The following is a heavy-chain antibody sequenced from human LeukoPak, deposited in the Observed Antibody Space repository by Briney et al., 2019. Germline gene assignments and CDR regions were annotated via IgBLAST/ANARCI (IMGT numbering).Heavy chain of an antibody. V-gene: IGHV4-39*01. CDR2: IYYSGNA. CDR3: ARLVGWYWTF. Sequence: SETLSLTCTVSGGSISSSSYFWGWIRQPPGKGLELIGSIYYSGNAYYNPSLNSRVTLSVDTSKNQFSLNLNSVTAADTAVYYCARLVGWYWTFWGQGTLVTVSS. D-gene: IGHD6-19*01. CDR1: GGSISSSSYF. J-gene: IGHJ4*02.